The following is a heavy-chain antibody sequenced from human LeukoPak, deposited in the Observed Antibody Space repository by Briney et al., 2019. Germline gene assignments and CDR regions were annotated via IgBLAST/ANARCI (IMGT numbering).Heavy chain of an antibody. CDR3: ARDQQQWLTGDFDY. J-gene: IGHJ4*02. Sequence: PGGSLRLSCAASGFTFSSYGMHWVRQAPGKGLEWVAVIWYDGSNRYYADSVKGRFTTSRYNSKNTLYLQMNSLRAEDTAVYYCARDQQQWLTGDFDYWGQGTLVTVSS. CDR2: IWYDGSNR. D-gene: IGHD6-19*01. V-gene: IGHV3-33*01. CDR1: GFTFSSYG.